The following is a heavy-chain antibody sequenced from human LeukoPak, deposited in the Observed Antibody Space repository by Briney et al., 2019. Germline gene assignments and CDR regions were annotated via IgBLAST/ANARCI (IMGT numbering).Heavy chain of an antibody. CDR3: ASGNDTVTRSY. Sequence: PSETLSLTCAVCGGSFSGYYWSWIRQPPGKGLEWIGEINHSGSSNYNPSLKSRVTISVDTSKNQFSLKLSSVTAADTAVYYCASGNDTVTRSYWGQGTLVTVSS. CDR2: INHSGSS. V-gene: IGHV4-34*01. CDR1: GGSFSGYY. D-gene: IGHD4-17*01. J-gene: IGHJ4*02.